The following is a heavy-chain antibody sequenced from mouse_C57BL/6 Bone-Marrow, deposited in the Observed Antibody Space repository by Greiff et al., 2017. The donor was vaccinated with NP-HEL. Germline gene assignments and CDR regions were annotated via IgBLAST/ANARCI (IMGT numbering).Heavy chain of an antibody. Sequence: EVQLQQSGAELVRPGASVKVSCTASGFTIKNDCMHWVKQRPGPGLEWIGWIAPGNGDTYYNPKFQGKATITADTSSNTAYLQLSSLTSEDTAVYYCTPDYDYDSAWFACWGQGTLVTVSA. J-gene: IGHJ3*01. CDR2: IAPGNGDT. CDR1: GFTIKNDC. D-gene: IGHD2-4*01. V-gene: IGHV14-4*01. CDR3: TPDYDYDSAWFAC.